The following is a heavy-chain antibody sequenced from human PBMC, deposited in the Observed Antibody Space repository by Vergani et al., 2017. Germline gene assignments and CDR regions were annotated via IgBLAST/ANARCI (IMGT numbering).Heavy chain of an antibody. J-gene: IGHJ6*03. CDR1: EFTFSSYS. V-gene: IGHV3-48*01. CDR3: AKPDEVGYYYYYMDV. Sequence: EVQLVESGGGLVQPGGSLRLSCAASEFTFSSYSMNWVRQAPGKGLEWVSYISSSSSTIYYADSVKGRFTISRDNAKNSLYLQMNSLRAEDTAAYYCAKPDEVGYYYYYMDVWGKGTTVTVSS. D-gene: IGHD1-14*01. CDR2: ISSSSSTI.